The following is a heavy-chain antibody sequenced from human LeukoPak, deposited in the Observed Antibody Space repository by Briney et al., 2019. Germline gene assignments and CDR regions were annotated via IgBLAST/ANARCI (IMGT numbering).Heavy chain of an antibody. Sequence: ASVKVSCKASGYTFTSYGISWVRQAPGQGLEWMGWISAYNGNTNYAQKLQGRVTMTTDTSTSTAYMELRSLRPDDTAVYYCARVPGSVKYYYDSSGYFQHWGQGTLVTVSS. CDR3: ARVPGSVKYYYDSSGYFQH. CDR2: ISAYNGNT. CDR1: GYTFTSYG. D-gene: IGHD3-22*01. V-gene: IGHV1-18*01. J-gene: IGHJ1*01.